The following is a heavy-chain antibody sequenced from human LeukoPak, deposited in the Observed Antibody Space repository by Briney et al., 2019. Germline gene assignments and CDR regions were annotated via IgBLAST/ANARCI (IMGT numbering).Heavy chain of an antibody. J-gene: IGHJ4*02. V-gene: IGHV3-30-3*01. Sequence: PGGSLRLSCAASGFNFSRYTLHWVRQAPGKGLEWVSMISIDGSTKDYADSVKGRFTISRDNSKNTLDLQMTSLRTEDTAVYYCARGVVTAYAAFDSWGQGTLVTVSS. CDR2: ISIDGSTK. D-gene: IGHD2-21*02. CDR1: GFNFSRYT. CDR3: ARGVVTAYAAFDS.